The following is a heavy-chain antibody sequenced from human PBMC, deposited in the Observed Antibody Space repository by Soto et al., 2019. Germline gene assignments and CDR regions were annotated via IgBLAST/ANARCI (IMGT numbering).Heavy chain of an antibody. CDR1: GVTFSRQD. CDR2: IIPIFRTP. Sequence: QVQLVQSGAEVKKPGSSVKVSCKASGVTFSRQDMRWVRQAPAQGLEWMGGIIPIFRTPQYAEKFQDRVTITAEEYTSTAYMERSSLTSEAMAVYYCATNEARDGYSLDYWGQGPLVTLSS. D-gene: IGHD5-12*01. CDR3: ATNEARDGYSLDY. V-gene: IGHV1-69*01. J-gene: IGHJ4*02.